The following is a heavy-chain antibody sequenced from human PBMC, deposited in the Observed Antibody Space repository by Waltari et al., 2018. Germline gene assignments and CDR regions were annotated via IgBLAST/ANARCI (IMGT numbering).Heavy chain of an antibody. D-gene: IGHD5-18*01. CDR2: INPNSGGT. J-gene: IGHJ3*02. CDR3: ARVPGIQLWLTNAFDI. Sequence: QVQLVQSGAEVKKPGASVKVSCKASGYTFTGYYMHWVRQAPGQGLEWMGWINPNSGGTNYAQKFQGRVTMPRYTSISTAYMELSRLRSDDTAVYYCARVPGIQLWLTNAFDICGQGTMVTVSS. CDR1: GYTFTGYY. V-gene: IGHV1-2*02.